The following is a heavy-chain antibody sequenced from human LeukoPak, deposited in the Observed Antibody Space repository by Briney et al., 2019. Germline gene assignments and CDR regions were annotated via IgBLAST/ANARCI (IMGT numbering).Heavy chain of an antibody. CDR1: GFTFSSYS. D-gene: IGHD3-10*01. CDR2: ISSSSSYI. V-gene: IGHV3-21*01. J-gene: IGHJ4*02. CDR3: ARDVSRGYGSGSYQGSYFDY. Sequence: PGGSLRLSCAASGFTFSSYSMNWVRQAPGKGLEWVSSISSSSSYIYYADSVKGRFTISRDNAKNSLYLQMNSLRAEDTAVYYCARDVSRGYGSGSYQGSYFDYWGQGTLVTVSS.